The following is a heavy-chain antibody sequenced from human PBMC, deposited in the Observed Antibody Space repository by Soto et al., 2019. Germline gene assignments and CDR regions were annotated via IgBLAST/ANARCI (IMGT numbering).Heavy chain of an antibody. J-gene: IGHJ5*02. Sequence: PSETLSLTCAVSGGSISSGGYSWSWIRQPPGKGLEWIGYIYHSGSTYYNPSLKSRVTISVDRSKNQFSLKLSSVTAADTAVYYCARGGYCISTSCYPPATWGQGTLVTVSS. D-gene: IGHD2-2*01. CDR3: ARGGYCISTSCYPPAT. V-gene: IGHV4-30-2*01. CDR1: GGSISSGGYS. CDR2: IYHSGST.